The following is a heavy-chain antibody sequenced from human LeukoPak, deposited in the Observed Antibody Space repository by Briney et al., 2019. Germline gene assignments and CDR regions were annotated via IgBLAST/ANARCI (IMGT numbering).Heavy chain of an antibody. CDR1: GGTFSSYA. Sequence: EASVKVSCKASGGTFSSYAISWVRQAPGQGLEWMGGIIPIFGTANYAQKFQGRVTITADESTSTAYMELSSLRSEDTAVYYCATSFHSGIAVAGTRPGDYWGQGTLVTVSS. J-gene: IGHJ4*02. V-gene: IGHV1-69*13. CDR3: ATSFHSGIAVAGTRPGDY. CDR2: IIPIFGTA. D-gene: IGHD6-19*01.